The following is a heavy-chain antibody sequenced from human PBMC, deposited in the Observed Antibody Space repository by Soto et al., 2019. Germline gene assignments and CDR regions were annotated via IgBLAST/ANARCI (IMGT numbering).Heavy chain of an antibody. J-gene: IGHJ6*02. CDR1: GDSVSSNSAA. V-gene: IGHV6-1*01. CDR2: TYYRSKWYN. D-gene: IGHD3-3*01. Sequence: SQTLSLTCAISGDSVSSNSAAWNWIRQSPSRGLEWLGRTYYRSKWYNDYAVSVKSRITINPDTSKNQFSLQLNSVTPEDTAVYYCARGSRMYYDFWSGYPRKDYYSGMDVCGQGTTVTLS. CDR3: ARGSRMYYDFWSGYPRKDYYSGMDV.